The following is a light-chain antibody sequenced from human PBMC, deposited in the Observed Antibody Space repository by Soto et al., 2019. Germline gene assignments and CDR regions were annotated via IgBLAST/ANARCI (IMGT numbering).Light chain of an antibody. V-gene: IGKV3-20*01. J-gene: IGKJ1*01. CDR2: GAS. CDR1: QSVSSNY. CDR3: KQYGSSPWT. Sequence: EIVLTQSPGTLSLSPGERATLSCRASQSVSSNYLAWYRQKPGQAPRLLIYGASSRATGIPDRFSGSGSGTDFTLTISRLEPEDFAFYYCKQYGSSPWTFGQGTKVDIK.